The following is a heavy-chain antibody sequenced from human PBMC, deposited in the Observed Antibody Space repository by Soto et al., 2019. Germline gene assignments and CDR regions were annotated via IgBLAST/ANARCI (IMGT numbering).Heavy chain of an antibody. Sequence: QVQLVESGGGVVQPGRSLRLSCAASGFTFSSYAMHWVRQAPGEGLEWVAVISYDGSNKYYADSVKGRFTISRDNSKNTLYLQMNSLRAEDTAVYYCAREMRDIVLVPAAGGYYYYGMDVWGQGTTVTVSS. CDR2: ISYDGSNK. D-gene: IGHD2-2*01. CDR3: AREMRDIVLVPAAGGYYYYGMDV. J-gene: IGHJ6*02. V-gene: IGHV3-30-3*01. CDR1: GFTFSSYA.